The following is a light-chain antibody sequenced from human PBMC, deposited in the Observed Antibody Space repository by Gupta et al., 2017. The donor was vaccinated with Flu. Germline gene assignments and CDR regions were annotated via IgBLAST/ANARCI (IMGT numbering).Light chain of an antibody. CDR2: SAS. CDR1: QDISSW. CDR3: KQYENYPLT. Sequence: PTLLPASVGDRVFMPCRASQDISSWLAWYQQKPEKAPKSLIYSASHLQSGVPPRFSGSGSGTDFTLTISGLQAEDVATYYCKQYENYPLTFGGGTKVEIK. J-gene: IGKJ4*01. V-gene: IGKV1D-16*01.